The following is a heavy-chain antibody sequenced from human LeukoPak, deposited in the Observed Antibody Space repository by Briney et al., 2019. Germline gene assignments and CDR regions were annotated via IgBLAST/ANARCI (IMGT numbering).Heavy chain of an antibody. J-gene: IGHJ5*02. V-gene: IGHV1-2*02. CDR2: INPNSGGT. CDR1: GYTFSGFY. D-gene: IGHD1-26*01. Sequence: ASVKVSCKASGYTFSGFYIHWVRQAPGQGLEWMGWINPNSGGTNYAQKFQGRVTMTRDTSISTAYMELSRLRSDDTAVYYCARSTRELRKYNWFDPWGQGTLVTVSS. CDR3: ARSTRELRKYNWFDP.